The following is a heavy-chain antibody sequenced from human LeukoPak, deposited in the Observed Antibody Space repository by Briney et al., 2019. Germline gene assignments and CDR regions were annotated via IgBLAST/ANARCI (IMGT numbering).Heavy chain of an antibody. J-gene: IGHJ4*02. Sequence: SETLSLTCTISGDSANTFFWSWIRQPPGKGLEWIGYIYYTGTTNYNPSLKSRVTISVDTSKNQFSLKVNSVTAADTGVYYCASKSTDHGELRFDYWGQGTLVTVSS. CDR2: IYYTGTT. CDR3: ASKSTDHGELRFDY. D-gene: IGHD4-17*01. V-gene: IGHV4-59*02. CDR1: GDSANTFF.